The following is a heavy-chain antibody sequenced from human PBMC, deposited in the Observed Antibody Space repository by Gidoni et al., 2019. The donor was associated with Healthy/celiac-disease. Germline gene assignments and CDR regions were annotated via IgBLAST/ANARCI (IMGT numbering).Heavy chain of an antibody. CDR3: AREISPELRGLDP. CDR2: ISSSSSYI. V-gene: IGHV3-21*01. CDR1: GFTFSSYS. D-gene: IGHD1-7*01. J-gene: IGHJ5*02. Sequence: EVQLVESGGGLVTHGGSLRLSCAASGFTFSSYSMNWVRQAPGKGLEGVSSISSSSSYIYYAASVKGRFTISRDNAKNSLYLQMNSLRAEDTAVYYCAREISPELRGLDPWGQGTLVTVSS.